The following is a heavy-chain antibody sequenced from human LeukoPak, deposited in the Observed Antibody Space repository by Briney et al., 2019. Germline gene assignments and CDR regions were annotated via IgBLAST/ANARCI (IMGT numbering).Heavy chain of an antibody. CDR3: ARLRIVLVHDAFDI. Sequence: ASVKVSCKASGGTFSSYAISWVRQAPGQGLEWMGGIIPIFGTANYAQKFQGRVTITADESTSTAYMELSSLRSEDTAVYYCARLRIVLVHDAFDIWGQGTMVTVSS. V-gene: IGHV1-69*13. CDR1: GGTFSSYA. J-gene: IGHJ3*02. D-gene: IGHD3-22*01. CDR2: IIPIFGTA.